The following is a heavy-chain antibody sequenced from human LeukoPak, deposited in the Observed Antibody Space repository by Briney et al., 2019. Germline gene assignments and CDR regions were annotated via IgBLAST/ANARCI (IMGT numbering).Heavy chain of an antibody. CDR1: GGSISSGGYS. Sequence: SETLSLTCAVSGGSISSGGYSWSWIRQPPGKGLEWIGYIHHSGNTYYNPSLKSRVTISVDRSKNQFSLMLTSVTAADAAVYYCARDQTFFDFWGQGTLVIVPS. J-gene: IGHJ4*02. CDR2: IHHSGNT. CDR3: ARDQTFFDF. V-gene: IGHV4-30-2*01.